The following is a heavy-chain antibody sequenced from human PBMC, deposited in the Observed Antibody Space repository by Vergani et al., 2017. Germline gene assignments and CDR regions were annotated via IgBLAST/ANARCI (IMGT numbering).Heavy chain of an antibody. CDR1: GGTFSSYA. CDR3: ASGGDIVVVPAAKNWFDP. Sequence: QVQLVQSGAEVKKPGSSVKVSCKASGGTFSSYAISWVRQAPGQGLEWMGGIIPIFGTANYAQKFQGRGTITADESTSTAYMELSSLRSEDTAVYYCASGGDIVVVPAAKNWFDPWGQGTLVTVSS. J-gene: IGHJ5*02. CDR2: IIPIFGTA. V-gene: IGHV1-69*01. D-gene: IGHD2-2*01.